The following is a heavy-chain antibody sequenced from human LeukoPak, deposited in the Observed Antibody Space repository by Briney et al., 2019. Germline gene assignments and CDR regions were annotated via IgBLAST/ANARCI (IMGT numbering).Heavy chain of an antibody. V-gene: IGHV4-34*01. Sequence: PSETLSLTCAVYGGSFSGYYWSGLRQPPGKGLEWIGEINHSGSTNYNPSLKSRVTISVDTSKNQFSLKLSSVTAADTAVYYCARGRRTSRAFDIWGQGTMVTVSS. CDR3: ARGRRTSRAFDI. CDR2: INHSGST. D-gene: IGHD1-14*01. J-gene: IGHJ3*02. CDR1: GGSFSGYY.